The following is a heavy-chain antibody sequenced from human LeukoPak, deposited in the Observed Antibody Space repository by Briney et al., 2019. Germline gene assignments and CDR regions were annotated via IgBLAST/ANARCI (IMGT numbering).Heavy chain of an antibody. J-gene: IGHJ5*02. Sequence: GESLRLSCAASGPSLSSNYMSWVRQPPGKGLEWDAVIYSGVSTNYADSVKVRCSISRDNTKNTLYLQMNSLRAKDTAVYYCASTVGYGDYHWFDPWGQGTLVTVSS. CDR3: ASTVGYGDYHWFDP. D-gene: IGHD4-17*01. V-gene: IGHV3-53*01. CDR1: GPSLSSNY. CDR2: IYSGVST.